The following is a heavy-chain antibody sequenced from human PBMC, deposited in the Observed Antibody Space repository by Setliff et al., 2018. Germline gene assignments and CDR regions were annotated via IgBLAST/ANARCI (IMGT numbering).Heavy chain of an antibody. D-gene: IGHD6-13*01. J-gene: IGHJ4*02. Sequence: SVKVSCKASGGTFSSYAISWVRQAPGQGLEWMGGIIPILGIANYAQKFQGRVTITADESTSTAYMELRSLRSDDTAVYYCARGGAAAQWFADYWGQGTLVTAPQ. CDR1: GGTFSSYA. CDR3: ARGGAAAQWFADY. V-gene: IGHV1-69*10. CDR2: IIPILGIA.